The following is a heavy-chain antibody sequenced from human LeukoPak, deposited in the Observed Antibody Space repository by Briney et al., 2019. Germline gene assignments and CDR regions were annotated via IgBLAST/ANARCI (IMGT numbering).Heavy chain of an antibody. V-gene: IGHV1-46*01. J-gene: IGHJ4*02. CDR2: INPSGGST. Sequence: GASVKVSCKASGYTFSSYHIHWVRQAPGQGLEWMGIINPSGGSTSYAQKFQGRVTMTRDTSTSTVHVELSSLRSEDMAVYYCARDGQEYDTGFFDYWGQGTLVTVSS. CDR1: GYTFSSYH. D-gene: IGHD1-1*01. CDR3: ARDGQEYDTGFFDY.